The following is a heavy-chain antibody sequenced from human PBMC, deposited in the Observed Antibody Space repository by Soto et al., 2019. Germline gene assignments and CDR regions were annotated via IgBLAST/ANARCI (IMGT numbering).Heavy chain of an antibody. CDR1: GGSFSSFT. CDR3: VRAVGRDGSSWYRGAYDS. D-gene: IGHD6-13*01. V-gene: IGHV1-69*02. Sequence: GASVKVSCKASGGSFSSFTITWVRQARGQGLEWMGRITPLLGITNYAQKFQGRVTITADKSTSTVYMELSSLRFEDTAVYYCVRAVGRDGSSWYRGAYDSWGQGTLVTVSS. CDR2: ITPLLGIT. J-gene: IGHJ4*02.